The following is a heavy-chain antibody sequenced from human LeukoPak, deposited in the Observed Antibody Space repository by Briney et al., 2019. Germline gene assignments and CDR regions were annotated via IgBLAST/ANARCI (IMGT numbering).Heavy chain of an antibody. CDR2: INPSGGST. CDR3: ARAPRYYDSSGYYDY. Sequence: ASVKVSCKASGYTFTSYYMHWVRQAPGQGLEWMGIINPSGGSTSYAQKFQGRVTMTRDMSTSTVYMELSSLRSEDTAVYYCARAPRYYDSSGYYDYWGQGTLVTVSS. J-gene: IGHJ4*02. V-gene: IGHV1-46*01. D-gene: IGHD3-22*01. CDR1: GYTFTSYY.